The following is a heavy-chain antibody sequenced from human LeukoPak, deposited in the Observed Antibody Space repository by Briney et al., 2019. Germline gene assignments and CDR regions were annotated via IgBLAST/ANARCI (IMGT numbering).Heavy chain of an antibody. D-gene: IGHD3-22*01. V-gene: IGHV4-39*07. CDR3: ARATRTYYYDSSGYYGPEYYFDY. CDR1: GGSISSSSYY. CDR2: IYYSGCT. Sequence: SETLSLTCTVSGGSISSSSYYWGWIRQPPGKGLEWIGSIYYSGCTYYNPSLKSRVTISVDTSKNQFSLKLSSVTAADTAVYYCARATRTYYYDSSGYYGPEYYFDYWGQGTLVTVSS. J-gene: IGHJ4*02.